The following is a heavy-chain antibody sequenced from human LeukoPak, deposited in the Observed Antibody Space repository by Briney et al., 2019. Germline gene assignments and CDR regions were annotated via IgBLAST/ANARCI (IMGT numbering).Heavy chain of an antibody. J-gene: IGHJ4*02. Sequence: PSETLSLTCTVSGGSISSYYWSWIRQPPGKGLEWIGYIYYSGSANYNPSLKSRVTISVDTSKNQFSLKLSSVTAADTAVYYCASGPYCSSTSCYRWYVDYWGQGTLVTVSS. CDR3: ASGPYCSSTSCYRWYVDY. D-gene: IGHD2-2*02. V-gene: IGHV4-59*01. CDR2: IYYSGSA. CDR1: GGSISSYY.